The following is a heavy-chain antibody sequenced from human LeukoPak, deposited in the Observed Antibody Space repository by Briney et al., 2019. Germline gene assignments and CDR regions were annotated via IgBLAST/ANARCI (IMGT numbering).Heavy chain of an antibody. V-gene: IGHV3-23*01. CDR2: VVGGGIT. CDR3: AKYLHYNDGRWEFDP. D-gene: IGHD5-24*01. Sequence: PGGSLRLSCAASGFTFSTFAMTWVRQAPGKGLEWVSGVVGGGITYYADSVKGRFTLSKDNSKKTVYLQLNSLSVEDTAISYCAKYLHYNDGRWEFDPWGQGTLVTVSS. CDR1: GFTFSTFA. J-gene: IGHJ5*02.